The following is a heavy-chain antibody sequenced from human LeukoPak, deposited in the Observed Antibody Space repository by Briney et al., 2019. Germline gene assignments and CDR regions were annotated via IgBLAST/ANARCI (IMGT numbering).Heavy chain of an antibody. V-gene: IGHV4-59*12. CDR1: GGSISSYY. CDR2: IYYSGST. CDR3: AGALRGSYRH. D-gene: IGHD3-16*02. J-gene: IGHJ4*02. Sequence: PSETLSLTCTVSGGSISSYYWSWVRQPPGKGLEWIGYIYYSGSTNYNPSLKSRVTISVDTSKNQFSLKLSSVTAADTAVYYCAGALRGSYRHWGQGTLVTVSS.